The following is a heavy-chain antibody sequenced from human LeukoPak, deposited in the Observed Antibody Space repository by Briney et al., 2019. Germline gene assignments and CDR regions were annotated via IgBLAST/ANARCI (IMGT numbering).Heavy chain of an antibody. V-gene: IGHV1-69*04. D-gene: IGHD1-26*01. CDR2: IIPIFGIA. CDR1: GGTFSSYA. J-gene: IGHJ4*02. Sequence: SVKVSCKASGGTFSSYAISWVRQAPGQGLEWMGRIIPIFGIANCAQKFQGRVTITADKTTSTAYMELSSLRSEDTAVYYCARGERSPDYWGQGTLVTVSS. CDR3: ARGERSPDY.